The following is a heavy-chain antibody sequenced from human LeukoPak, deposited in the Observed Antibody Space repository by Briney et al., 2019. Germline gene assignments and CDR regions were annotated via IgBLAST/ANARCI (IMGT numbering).Heavy chain of an antibody. CDR1: GYTFTSYG. CDR2: ISAYNGNT. J-gene: IGHJ4*02. CDR3: ARDMRVLGSSWYETGH. V-gene: IGHV1-18*01. Sequence: ASVKVSCKASGYTFTSYGISWVRQAPGQGLEWMGWISAYNGNTNYAQKFQGRVTMTRDTSTSTVYMELSSLRSEDTAVYYCARDMRVLGSSWYETGHWGQGTLVTVSS. D-gene: IGHD6-13*01.